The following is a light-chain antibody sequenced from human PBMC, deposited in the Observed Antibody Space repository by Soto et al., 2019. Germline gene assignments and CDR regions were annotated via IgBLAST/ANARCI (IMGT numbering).Light chain of an antibody. Sequence: QSVLTQPPSASGSPGQSVTISCTGTSSDVGTYNFVSWYQQHPGKVPKVIIYEVSNRPSGVPDRFSGSKSGNAASLTISGLQADDEADYYCNSFTSRNTLVFGGGTKVTVL. V-gene: IGLV2-18*02. CDR1: SSDVGTYNF. J-gene: IGLJ3*02. CDR3: NSFTSRNTLV. CDR2: EVS.